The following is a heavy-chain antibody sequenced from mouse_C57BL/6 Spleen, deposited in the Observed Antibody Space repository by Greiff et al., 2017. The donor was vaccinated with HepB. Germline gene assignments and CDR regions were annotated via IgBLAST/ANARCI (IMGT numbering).Heavy chain of an antibody. CDR2: INPGSGGT. D-gene: IGHD1-1*01. CDR3: ARSYGSSLDV. J-gene: IGHJ1*03. CDR1: GYAFTNYL. Sequence: QVQLKESGAELVRPGTSVKVSCKASGYAFTNYLIEWVKQRPGQGLEWIGVINPGSGGTNYNEKFKGKATLTADKSSSTAYMQLSSLTSEDSAVYFCARSYGSSLDVRGTGTTVTVSS. V-gene: IGHV1-54*01.